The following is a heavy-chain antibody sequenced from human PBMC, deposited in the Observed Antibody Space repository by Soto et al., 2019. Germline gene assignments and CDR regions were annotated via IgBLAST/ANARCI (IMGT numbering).Heavy chain of an antibody. CDR1: EGTFNSYA. V-gene: IGHV1-69*01. CDR3: ARGASRWYPYDFDS. J-gene: IGHJ5*01. CDR2: IIPYYNTL. D-gene: IGHD6-13*01. Sequence: QAQVVQSGAEVRKPGSSVKLSCKASEGTFNSYAIAWVRQAPGQGLEWMGGIIPYYNTLNYAQKFQERVTITADDSTNTVYMELSSLRSDHTAVYFCARGASRWYPYDFDSWAQGALVTVSS.